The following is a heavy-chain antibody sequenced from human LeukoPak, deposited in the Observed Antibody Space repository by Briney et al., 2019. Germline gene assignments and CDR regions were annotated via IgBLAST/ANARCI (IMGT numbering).Heavy chain of an antibody. J-gene: IGHJ5*02. CDR3: AREGTAGTNLNWFDP. CDR2: ISYSGST. CDR1: GGSISSYY. D-gene: IGHD1-1*01. V-gene: IGHV4-59*01. Sequence: PSETLSLTCTVSGGSISSYYWSWIRQPPGKGLEWIGYISYSGSTNFKPSLKSRVTISVDTSKNQFSLKLSAVTAAETAVYYCAREGTAGTNLNWFDPWGQGTLVSVSS.